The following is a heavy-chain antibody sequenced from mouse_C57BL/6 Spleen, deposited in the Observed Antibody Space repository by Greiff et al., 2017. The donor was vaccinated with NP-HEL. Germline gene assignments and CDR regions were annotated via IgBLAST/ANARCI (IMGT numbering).Heavy chain of an antibody. CDR3: ARYPRSSSSNWDRAMDY. V-gene: IGHV7-3*01. Sequence: DVMLVESGGGLVQPGGSLSLSCAASGFTFTDYYMSWVRQPPGKALEWLGFIRNKANGYTTEYSASVKGRFTISRDNSKSILYLQINALRADDSSTYYCARYPRSSSSNWDRAMDYWGQGTSVTVSS. CDR1: GFTFTDYY. D-gene: IGHD4-1*01. CDR2: IRNKANGYTT. J-gene: IGHJ4*01.